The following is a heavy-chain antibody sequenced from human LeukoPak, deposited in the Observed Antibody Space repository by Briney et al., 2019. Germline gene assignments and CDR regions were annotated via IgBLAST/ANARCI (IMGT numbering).Heavy chain of an antibody. CDR3: AKAFYYYDSSGYGHFDY. CDR1: GFTFSNYW. V-gene: IGHV3-30*18. CDR2: ISYDGSNK. Sequence: GGSLRLSCAASGFTFSNYWMHWVRQAPGKGLEWVAVISYDGSNKYYADSVKGRFTISRDNSKNTLYLQMNSLRAEDTAVYYCAKAFYYYDSSGYGHFDYWGQGTLVTVSS. J-gene: IGHJ4*02. D-gene: IGHD3-22*01.